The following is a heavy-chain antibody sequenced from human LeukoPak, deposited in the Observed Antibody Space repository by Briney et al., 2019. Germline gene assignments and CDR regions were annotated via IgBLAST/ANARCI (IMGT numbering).Heavy chain of an antibody. CDR3: ARAGLREAFDI. CDR2: IHSGGST. V-gene: IGHV3-53*01. D-gene: IGHD3-10*01. CDR1: GFSVSSNY. Sequence: GGSLRLSCAATGFSVSSNYMSWVRQAPGKGLEWVSVIHSGGSTYYADSVKGRFTISRDNSKNTLYLQMNSLRAEDTAVYYCARAGLREAFDIWGQGTMVTVSS. J-gene: IGHJ3*02.